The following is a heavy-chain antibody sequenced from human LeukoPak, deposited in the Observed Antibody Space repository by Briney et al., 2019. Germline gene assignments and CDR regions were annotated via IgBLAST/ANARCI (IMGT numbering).Heavy chain of an antibody. V-gene: IGHV4-39*07. CDR3: ARVGYDFWSGYSYGMDV. Sequence: SETLSLTCAVSGGSISSSYYYWGWIRQPPGKGLEWIGSIYYSGSTYYNPSLKSRVTISVDTSKNQFSLKLSSVTAADTAVYYCARVGYDFWSGYSYGMDVWGQGTTVTVSS. J-gene: IGHJ6*02. D-gene: IGHD3-3*01. CDR2: IYYSGST. CDR1: GGSISSSYYY.